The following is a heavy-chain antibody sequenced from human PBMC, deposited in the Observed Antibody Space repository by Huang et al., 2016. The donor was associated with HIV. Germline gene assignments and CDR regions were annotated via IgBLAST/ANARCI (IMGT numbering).Heavy chain of an antibody. V-gene: IGHV1-69*13. CDR1: GGTFSNYA. CDR2: IIPLCGTT. J-gene: IGHJ4*02. CDR3: ARDRGYYGSGSYTL. Sequence: QVRLVQSGAEVKKPGSSVKVSCKASGGTFSNYAISWVRQAPGQGLEWMGVIIPLCGTTHNAQKFKGRVTIVADESTSTAYMELSSLRSEDTAIYYCARDRGYYGSGSYTLWGQGTLVTVSS. D-gene: IGHD3-10*01.